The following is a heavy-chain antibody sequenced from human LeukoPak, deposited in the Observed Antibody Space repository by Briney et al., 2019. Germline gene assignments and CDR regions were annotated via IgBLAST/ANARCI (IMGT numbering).Heavy chain of an antibody. V-gene: IGHV3-33*01. J-gene: IGHJ4*02. Sequence: PGGSLRLSCAASGFTFSSYGMHWIRQAPGKGLEWVAVIWYDGSKKSYADSVKGRFTISRDNSKNTLYLQMNSLRAEDTAVCYCARSYSNYFDYWGQGTLVTVSS. CDR3: ARSYSNYFDY. D-gene: IGHD4-11*01. CDR1: GFTFSSYG. CDR2: IWYDGSKK.